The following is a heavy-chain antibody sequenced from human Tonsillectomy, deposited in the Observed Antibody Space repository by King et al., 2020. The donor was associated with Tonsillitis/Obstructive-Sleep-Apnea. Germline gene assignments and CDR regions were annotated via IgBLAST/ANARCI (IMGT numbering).Heavy chain of an antibody. Sequence: VQLVESGAEVKKPGESLRISCKGSGYSFTSYWISWVRQMPGKGLEWMGRIDPSDSYTNYSPSFQGHVTISADKSISTAYLQWSSLKASDTAMYYCATDYGDSNPDYYYGMDVWGQGTTVTVSS. CDR3: ATDYGDSNPDYYYGMDV. D-gene: IGHD4-17*01. J-gene: IGHJ6*02. V-gene: IGHV5-10-1*03. CDR1: GYSFTSYW. CDR2: IDPSDSYT.